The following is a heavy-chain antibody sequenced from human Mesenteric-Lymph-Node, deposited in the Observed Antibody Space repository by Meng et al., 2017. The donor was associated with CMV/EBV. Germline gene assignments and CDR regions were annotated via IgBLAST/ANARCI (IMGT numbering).Heavy chain of an antibody. J-gene: IGHJ4*02. D-gene: IGHD4-17*01. CDR2: IYYSGST. V-gene: IGHV4-31*02. CDR3: ARDNTTVDYLDY. CDR1: DRSLSSGGYY. Sequence: TVSDRSLSSGGYYWSWRRQHPGKGLEWIGYIYYSGSTYYIPSLKSRVTISVDTSKNQFSLKLSSVTAADTAVYYCARDNTTVDYLDYWGQGTLVTVSS.